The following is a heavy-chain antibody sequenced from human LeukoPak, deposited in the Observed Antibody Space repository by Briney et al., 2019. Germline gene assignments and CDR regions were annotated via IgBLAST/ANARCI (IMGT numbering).Heavy chain of an antibody. CDR2: INPDSGGT. D-gene: IGHD4-17*01. CDR3: ASRYGDFFPQYDY. CDR1: GYTFTGYY. J-gene: IGHJ4*02. Sequence: ASVKVSCKASGYTFTGYYMHWVRQAPGQGLEWMGWINPDSGGTNYAQKFQGRVTMTRDTSISTAYMELSRLRSDDTAVYYCASRYGDFFPQYDYWGQGTLVTVSS. V-gene: IGHV1-2*02.